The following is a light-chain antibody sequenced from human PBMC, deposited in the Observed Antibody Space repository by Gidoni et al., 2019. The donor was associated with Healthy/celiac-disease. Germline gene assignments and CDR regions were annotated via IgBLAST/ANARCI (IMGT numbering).Light chain of an antibody. V-gene: IGKV3-20*01. CDR1: QSVGSSY. Sequence: EIVLTQSPGTLSLSPGERATLSCRASQSVGSSYLAWYQQKPGQAPRLLIYGASSMATGIPDKFSGSGSGTDFTLTIRRLEPEDFSVYYCQQYGSARTFGQGTKVEIK. J-gene: IGKJ1*01. CDR3: QQYGSART. CDR2: GAS.